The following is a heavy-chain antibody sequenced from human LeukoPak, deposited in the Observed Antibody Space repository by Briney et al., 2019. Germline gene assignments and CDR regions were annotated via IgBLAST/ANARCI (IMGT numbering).Heavy chain of an antibody. CDR3: ARGREHDYVWRSYRPPIFDY. CDR2: INHSGST. D-gene: IGHD3-16*02. V-gene: IGHV4-34*01. CDR1: GGSFSGYY. Sequence: SETLSLTCAVYGGSFSGYYWSWIRQPPGKGLEWIGEINHSGSTNYNPSLKSRVTISVDTSKNQFSLKLSSVTAADTAVYYCARGREHDYVWRSYRPPIFDYWGQGTLVTVSS. J-gene: IGHJ4*02.